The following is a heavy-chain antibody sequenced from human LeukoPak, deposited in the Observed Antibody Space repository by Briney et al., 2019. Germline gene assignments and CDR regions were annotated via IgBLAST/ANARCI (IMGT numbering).Heavy chain of an antibody. Sequence: GASVTVSCTASGYTFTGYYMHWVRQAPGQGLEWMGRINPNSGGTNYAQKFQGRVTMTRDTSISTAYMELGRLRSDDTAVYYCARREMVRGVIIPPDYWGQGTLVTVSS. CDR3: ARREMVRGVIIPPDY. V-gene: IGHV1-2*06. CDR2: INPNSGGT. D-gene: IGHD3-10*01. CDR1: GYTFTGYY. J-gene: IGHJ4*02.